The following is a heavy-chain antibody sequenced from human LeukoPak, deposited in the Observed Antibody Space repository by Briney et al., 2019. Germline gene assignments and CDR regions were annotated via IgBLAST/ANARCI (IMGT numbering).Heavy chain of an antibody. Sequence: GGSLRLSCAASGFTVSSNYMSWARQAPGKGLEWVSVIYSGGSTYYADSVKGRFTISRDNSKNTLYLQMNSLRAEDTAVYYCAREWAYCGGGCYSIFDYWGQGTLVTVSS. V-gene: IGHV3-53*01. CDR2: IYSGGST. CDR1: GFTVSSNY. J-gene: IGHJ4*02. D-gene: IGHD2-21*01. CDR3: AREWAYCGGGCYSIFDY.